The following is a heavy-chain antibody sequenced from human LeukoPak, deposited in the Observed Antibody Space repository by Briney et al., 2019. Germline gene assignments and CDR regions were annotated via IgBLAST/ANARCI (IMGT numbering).Heavy chain of an antibody. D-gene: IGHD6-19*01. V-gene: IGHV3-74*01. CDR1: GFTFSNYW. CDR3: ARSGYSSGWLPDY. Sequence: GGSLRLSCAASGFTFSNYWMHWVRQAPGKGLVWVSRINTDGSTTTYADSVKGRFTISRDNAKNTLSLQMNSLRAEDTAVYYCARSGYSSGWLPDYWGQGTLVTVSA. CDR2: INTDGSTT. J-gene: IGHJ4*02.